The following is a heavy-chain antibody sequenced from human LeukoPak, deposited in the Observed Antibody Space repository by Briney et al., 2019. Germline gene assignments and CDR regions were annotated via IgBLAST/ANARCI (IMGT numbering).Heavy chain of an antibody. CDR1: GGSISSDY. CDR2: VNYSGST. J-gene: IGHJ6*02. CDR3: ARDLGFGVRGLTTHYYGLDV. V-gene: IGHV4-59*01. D-gene: IGHD3-10*02. Sequence: SETLSLTCSVSGGSISSDYWSWLRQPPGKGLEWIGYVNYSGSTNYNPSLQSRVIISVDTSKSQFSLKLSSVTAADTAVYYCARDLGFGVRGLTTHYYGLDVWGQGTTVTVSS.